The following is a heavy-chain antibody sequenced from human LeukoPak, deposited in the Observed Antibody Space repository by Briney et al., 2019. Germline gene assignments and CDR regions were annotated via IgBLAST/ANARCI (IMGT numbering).Heavy chain of an antibody. Sequence: GGSLRLSCAASGFTFSSYSMNWVRQAPGKGLEWVSSISSSSNYIYYADSVKGRFTISRDNSKNTLYLQMNSLRAEDTAVYYCAILTVPLDAFDIWGQGTMVTVSS. J-gene: IGHJ3*02. CDR1: GFTFSSYS. CDR2: ISSSSNYI. D-gene: IGHD1-1*01. V-gene: IGHV3-21*01. CDR3: AILTVPLDAFDI.